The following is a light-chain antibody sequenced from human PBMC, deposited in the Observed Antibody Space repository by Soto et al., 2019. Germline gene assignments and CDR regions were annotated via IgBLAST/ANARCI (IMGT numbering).Light chain of an antibody. CDR3: QQYGNSPRP. CDR1: LSVSSNY. J-gene: IGKJ1*01. Sequence: EVLMTQSPATLSVSAGGRVTLSCRASLSVSSNYLAWYQQKPGQAPRLLIYGASSRATGVPDRFSGSGSGTDFTLTITRLEPADFAVYYCQQYGNSPRPFGQGTKVDIK. V-gene: IGKV3-20*01. CDR2: GAS.